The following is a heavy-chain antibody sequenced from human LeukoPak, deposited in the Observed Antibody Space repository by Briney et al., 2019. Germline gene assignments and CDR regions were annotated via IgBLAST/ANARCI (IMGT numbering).Heavy chain of an antibody. J-gene: IGHJ5*02. V-gene: IGHV3-48*03. Sequence: GGPLRRSCAASGFTFSSYEMNCVRQAPGKELDWVSYISNSGSIISYVDSVMGRIILSRGTATPSLYLQLNSLRAEDTAAYYRAAPPIAVPGTKVEWSDPWGQGTPVTVSS. CDR2: ISNSGSII. CDR3: AAPPIAVPGTKVEWSDP. CDR1: GFTFSSYE. D-gene: IGHD6-19*01.